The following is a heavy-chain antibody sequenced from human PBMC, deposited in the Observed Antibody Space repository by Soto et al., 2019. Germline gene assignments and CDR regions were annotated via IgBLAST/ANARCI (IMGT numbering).Heavy chain of an antibody. Sequence: LXLSCAASGFTFSSYGMSWVRQAPGKGLEWVSGISGSGEGTYYADSVKGRFTISRGNSKDTLYLQMNSLRDEDTAVYYCAKDRNSRPRLTMVRPVITGIDYWGRGSLVTVSS. CDR3: AKDRNSRPRLTMVRPVITGIDY. J-gene: IGHJ4*02. D-gene: IGHD3-10*01. V-gene: IGHV3-23*01. CDR1: GFTFSSYG. CDR2: ISGSGEGT.